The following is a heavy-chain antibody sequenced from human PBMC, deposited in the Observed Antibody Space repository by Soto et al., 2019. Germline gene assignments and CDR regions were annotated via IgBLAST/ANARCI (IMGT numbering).Heavy chain of an antibody. CDR1: GYTSSVQY. J-gene: IGHJ6*01. V-gene: IGHV1-2*04. CDR3: AREYNCTNGVFYY. CDR2: INPNSGGT. D-gene: IGHD2-8*01. Sequence: AAVKSSYKASGYTSSVQYIDWVRQAPGQGLEWMGWINPNSGGTNYAQKFQGWVTMTRDTSISTAYMELSRLRSDDTAVYYCAREYNCTNGVFYY.